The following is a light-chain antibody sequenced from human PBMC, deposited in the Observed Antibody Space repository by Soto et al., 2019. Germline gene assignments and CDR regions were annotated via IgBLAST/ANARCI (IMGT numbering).Light chain of an antibody. J-gene: IGLJ1*01. CDR2: DVS. CDR3: SSYTSSSNPNYV. V-gene: IGLV2-14*01. CDR1: SSDVGGYNY. Sequence: QSALTQPASVSGSPGQSITISCTGTSSDVGGYNYVSWYQQHPGKAPKLMIYDVSNRPSGVSNRFSGSKSGNTASLTISGLQAEDEADYYCSSYTSSSNPNYVFGTGTKVTVL.